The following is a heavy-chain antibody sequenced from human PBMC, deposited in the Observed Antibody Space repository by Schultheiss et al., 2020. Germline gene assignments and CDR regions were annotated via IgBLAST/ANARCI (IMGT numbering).Heavy chain of an antibody. Sequence: ASVKVSCKASGYTFTSYAMHWVRQAPGQRLEWMGWINPNSGGTNYAQKFQGRVTMTRDTSISTAYMELTSLTSDDTAVYYCARDSGSTLTTFGPPGHPWGQGTLVTVSA. CDR1: GYTFTSYA. D-gene: IGHD4-17*01. J-gene: IGHJ5*02. V-gene: IGHV1-2*02. CDR2: INPNSGGT. CDR3: ARDSGSTLTTFGPPGHP.